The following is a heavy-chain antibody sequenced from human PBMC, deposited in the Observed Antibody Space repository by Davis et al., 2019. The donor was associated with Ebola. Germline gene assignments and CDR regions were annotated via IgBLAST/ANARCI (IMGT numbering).Heavy chain of an antibody. V-gene: IGHV3-30-3*01. CDR3: ARGVPYTAMAGDWFDP. D-gene: IGHD5-18*01. CDR1: GFTFSSYA. J-gene: IGHJ5*02. Sequence: PGGSLRLSCAASGFTFSSYAMHWVRQAPGKGLEWVAVISYDGSNKYYADSVKGRFTISRDNSKNTLYLQMNSLRAEDTAVYYCARGVPYTAMAGDWFDPWGQGTLVTVSS. CDR2: ISYDGSNK.